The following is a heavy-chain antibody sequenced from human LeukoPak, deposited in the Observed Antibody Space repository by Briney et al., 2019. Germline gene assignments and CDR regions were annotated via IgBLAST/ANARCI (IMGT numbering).Heavy chain of an antibody. V-gene: IGHV4-4*02. D-gene: IGHD5-18*01. CDR1: GGYISSSNW. Sequence: SETLSLTCAVSGGYISSSNWWSWVRQPPGKGLEWIGEIYHSGSTNYNPSLKSRVTISVDKSKNQFSLKLSSVTAADTAVYYCASSGYSYGYVHDAFDIWGQGTMVTVSS. J-gene: IGHJ3*02. CDR3: ASSGYSYGYVHDAFDI. CDR2: IYHSGST.